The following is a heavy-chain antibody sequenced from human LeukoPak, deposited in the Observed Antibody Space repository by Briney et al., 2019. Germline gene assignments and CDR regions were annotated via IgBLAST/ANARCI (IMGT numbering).Heavy chain of an antibody. Sequence: GASVKVSCKPSGYTFTSYSIGWVRQAPGQGLEWMGWISGYNGNTNYAHDLQGRVTMTIDTATTTAYMELRSLRSDDTAVYYCAKYSNYGRLGPFDAFDIWGQGTMVTVSS. CDR1: GYTFTSYS. CDR2: ISGYNGNT. D-gene: IGHD4-11*01. V-gene: IGHV1-18*01. CDR3: AKYSNYGRLGPFDAFDI. J-gene: IGHJ3*02.